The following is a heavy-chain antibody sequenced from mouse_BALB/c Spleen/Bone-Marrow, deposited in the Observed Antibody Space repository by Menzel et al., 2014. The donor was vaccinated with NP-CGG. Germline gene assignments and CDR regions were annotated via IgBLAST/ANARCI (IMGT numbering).Heavy chain of an antibody. CDR2: TNPSTGYT. D-gene: IGHD1-1*01. J-gene: IGHJ4*01. Sequence: QVQLQQSGAELAKPGASVKMSCKASGYTFTSYWMHWVKQRPGQGLEWIGYTNPSTGYTEYNQKFKDKATLTADKSSSTVYMQLSSLTSEDSAVYYCARGTVVAYYYAMDYWGQGTSVTVSS. CDR3: ARGTVVAYYYAMDY. CDR1: GYTFTSYW. V-gene: IGHV1-7*01.